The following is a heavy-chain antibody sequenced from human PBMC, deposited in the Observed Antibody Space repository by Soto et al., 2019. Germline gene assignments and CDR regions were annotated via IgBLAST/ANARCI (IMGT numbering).Heavy chain of an antibody. V-gene: IGHV1-18*01. CDR3: ARDRNIVVVPADPLDY. Sequence: ASVKVWCKASGYTFTSYGISWVRQAPGQGLEWRGWISAYNGNTNYAQKLQGRVTMTTDTSTSTAYMELRSLRSDDTAVYYCARDRNIVVVPADPLDYWGQGTLVTVSS. CDR2: ISAYNGNT. CDR1: GYTFTSYG. J-gene: IGHJ4*02. D-gene: IGHD2-2*01.